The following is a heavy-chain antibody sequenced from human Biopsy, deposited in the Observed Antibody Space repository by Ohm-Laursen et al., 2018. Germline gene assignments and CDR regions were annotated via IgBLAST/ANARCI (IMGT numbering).Heavy chain of an antibody. V-gene: IGHV4-59*12. J-gene: IGHJ6*02. CDR1: GGSKSSDY. CDR3: ARATNSTGWPYYYFYGMDV. D-gene: IGHD2/OR15-2a*01. CDR2: ISYSGSN. Sequence: GTLSLTCTVSGGSKSSDYWSWIRQTPGKGLEWIGYISYSGSNNYNPSLKSRVTISVDTSNNQFSLRLNPMTAADTAVYYFARATNSTGWPYYYFYGMDVWGQGTTVTVSS.